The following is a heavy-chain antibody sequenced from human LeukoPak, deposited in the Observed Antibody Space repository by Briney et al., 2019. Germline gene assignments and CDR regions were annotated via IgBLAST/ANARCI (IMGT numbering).Heavy chain of an antibody. V-gene: IGHV3-30-3*01. CDR2: ISYDGSNK. CDR1: GFTFSGYA. D-gene: IGHD3-16*01. J-gene: IGHJ4*02. Sequence: GGSLRLSCAASGFTFSGYAMHWVRQAPGKGLEWVAVISYDGSNKYYADSVKGRFTISRDNSKNTLYLQMNSLRAEDTAVYYCARRDNEYVFDFWGQGTLVTVSS. CDR3: ARRDNEYVFDF.